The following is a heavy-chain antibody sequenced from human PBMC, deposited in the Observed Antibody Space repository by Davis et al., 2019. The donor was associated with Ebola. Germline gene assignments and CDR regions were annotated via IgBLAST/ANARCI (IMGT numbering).Heavy chain of an antibody. CDR1: GFIFSDYW. V-gene: IGHV3-74*01. CDR3: ARREAASIDY. D-gene: IGHD6-25*01. Sequence: GESLKISCAASGFIFSDYWMNWVRQPPGKGLVWVSRITNDGTRTSYADSVQGRFTISRDNAKNTLFLQLNSLRVEETAIYYCARREAASIDYWGQGTLVTVSS. J-gene: IGHJ4*02. CDR2: ITNDGTRT.